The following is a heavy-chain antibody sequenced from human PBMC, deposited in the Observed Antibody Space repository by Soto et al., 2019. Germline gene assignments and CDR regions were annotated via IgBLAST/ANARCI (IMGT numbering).Heavy chain of an antibody. CDR3: ARVYYGSGIIEY. D-gene: IGHD3-10*01. V-gene: IGHV4-39*01. CDR1: GGSISSSSYY. CDR2: IHYSGST. J-gene: IGHJ4*02. Sequence: SETLSLTCTVSGGSISSSSYYWGWIRQPPGKGLEWIGSIHYSGSTYYNPSLKSRVTISVDTSKNQFSLKLSSVTAADTAVYYCARVYYGSGIIEYWGQGTLVTVS.